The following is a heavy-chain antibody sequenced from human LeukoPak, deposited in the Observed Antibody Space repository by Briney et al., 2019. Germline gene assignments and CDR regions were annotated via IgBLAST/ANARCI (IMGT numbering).Heavy chain of an antibody. V-gene: IGHV1-2*02. CDR2: ITPNGGGT. D-gene: IGHD1-26*01. Sequence: GASVKVPCKGAGYTFTGYFLHWWRRAPGHQLEWMGCITPNGGGTTYAQSFQARVTMPRDTSISPAYIELSTLRPADTAVYYCARPHSSGSHRPFDYCRPGTLVPVSA. CDR3: ARPHSSGSHRPFDY. CDR1: GYTFTGYF. J-gene: IGHJ4*02.